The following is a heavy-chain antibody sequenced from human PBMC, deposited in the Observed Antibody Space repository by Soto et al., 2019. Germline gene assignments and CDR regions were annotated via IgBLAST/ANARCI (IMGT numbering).Heavy chain of an antibody. D-gene: IGHD3-10*01. CDR3: AREAPPDYYGSGSHFDY. J-gene: IGHJ4*02. V-gene: IGHV4-31*03. CDR2: IYYSGST. CDR1: GGSISSGGYY. Sequence: SETLSLTCTVSGGSISSGGYYWSWIRQHPGKGLEWIGYIYYSGSTYYNPSLKSRVTISVDTSKNQFSLKLSSVTAADTAVYYCAREAPPDYYGSGSHFDYWGQGTLVTVSS.